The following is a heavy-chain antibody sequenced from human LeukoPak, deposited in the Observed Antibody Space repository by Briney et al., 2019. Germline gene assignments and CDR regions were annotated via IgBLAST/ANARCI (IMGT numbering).Heavy chain of an antibody. D-gene: IGHD2-2*01. CDR3: ARAKGYCSSTYCSDRCLSGYYYYYMDV. V-gene: IGHV4-59*01. CDR2: IYYSGST. J-gene: IGHJ6*03. Sequence: PSETLSLTCTVSGGSISSYYWSWIRQPPGKGLEWIGYIYYSGSTNYNPSLMRRVTISVDTSKNQFSLKLSSVTAADTAVYYCARAKGYCSSTYCSDRCLSGYYYYYMDVWGKGTTVTVSS. CDR1: GGSISSYY.